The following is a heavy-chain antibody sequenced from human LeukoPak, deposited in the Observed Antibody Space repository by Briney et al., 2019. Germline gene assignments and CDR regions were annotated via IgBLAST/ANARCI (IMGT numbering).Heavy chain of an antibody. CDR1: GGSISSYY. Sequence: SETLSLTCTDSGGSISSYYWSWIRHPPGEGREWSGHIYYSGSTNYNPSLKSRVTISVDTSKNQYSLKLSSVTAADTAVYHCARHVWFRELTFDYWGQGTLVTVSS. CDR3: ARHVWFRELTFDY. J-gene: IGHJ4*02. CDR2: IYYSGST. V-gene: IGHV4-59*08. D-gene: IGHD3-10*01.